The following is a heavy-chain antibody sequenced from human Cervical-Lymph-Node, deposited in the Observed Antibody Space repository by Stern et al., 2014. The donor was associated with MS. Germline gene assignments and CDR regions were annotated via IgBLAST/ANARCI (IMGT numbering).Heavy chain of an antibody. V-gene: IGHV4-31*03. CDR3: ARDFSGDYQGWYFDL. CDR2: IYYSGST. J-gene: IGHJ2*01. D-gene: IGHD4-17*01. Sequence: QSQRQASGPGLVKPSRTLSLTCTVSGGSISGGNYFWTWIRQRPGKGLEWIGHIYYSGSTYYNPSLKSRVTLSVDTSKNQFSLRLSSVTAADTALYYCARDFSGDYQGWYFDLWGRGTLVTVSS. CDR1: GGSISGGNYF.